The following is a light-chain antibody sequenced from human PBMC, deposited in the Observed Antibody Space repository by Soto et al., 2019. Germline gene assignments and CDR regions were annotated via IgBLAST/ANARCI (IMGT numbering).Light chain of an antibody. CDR3: QQRSNWRVT. CDR2: DAS. J-gene: IGKJ4*01. CDR1: QSVGSY. Sequence: EVVMTQSPATLSVSPGERATLSCRASQSVGSYLAWYQQKLGQAPRLLIYDASNRATGIPARFSGSGSGTDFTLTIRSLEPEDIAVYYCQQRSNWRVTFGGGTKVDIK. V-gene: IGKV3-11*01.